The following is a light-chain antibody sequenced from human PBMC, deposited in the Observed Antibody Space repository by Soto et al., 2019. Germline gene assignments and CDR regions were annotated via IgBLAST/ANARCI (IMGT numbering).Light chain of an antibody. J-gene: IGLJ1*01. CDR2: GNN. V-gene: IGLV1-40*01. Sequence: QSVLTQPPSVSGAPGQRVTISCTGSSSNIGAGYDVHWYKQLPGTAPKLLIYGNNNRPSGVPGRFSGSKSGTSASLAITGLQVEDEANYYCQSYDSSLSGFVFGTGTKVIVL. CDR1: SSNIGAGYD. CDR3: QSYDSSLSGFV.